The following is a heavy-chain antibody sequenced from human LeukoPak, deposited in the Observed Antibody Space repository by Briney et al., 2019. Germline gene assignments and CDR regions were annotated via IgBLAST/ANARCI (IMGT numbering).Heavy chain of an antibody. D-gene: IGHD2-21*01. Sequence: PGGSLRLSCVISGLPFNSFWMHWVRQAPGEGLVWVSRINSDGSSSAYADSVEGRFTISRNDAKNVLYLHMNSLRADDTAVYYCAICFSGRDYWGQGTLVTVSS. CDR3: AICFSGRDY. J-gene: IGHJ4*02. CDR1: GLPFNSFW. V-gene: IGHV3-74*01. CDR2: INSDGSSS.